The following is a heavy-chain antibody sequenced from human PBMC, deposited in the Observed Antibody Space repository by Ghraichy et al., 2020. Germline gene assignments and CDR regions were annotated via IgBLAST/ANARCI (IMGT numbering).Heavy chain of an antibody. Sequence: GGSLRLSCAASGFTFSSYSMNWVRQAPGKGLEWVSYISSSSSTIYYADSVKGRFTISRDNAKNSLYLQMNSLRAEDTAVYYCARGMLIGVEQWLAARSPGGMDVWGQGTTVTVSS. J-gene: IGHJ6*02. V-gene: IGHV3-48*01. CDR3: ARGMLIGVEQWLAARSPGGMDV. CDR1: GFTFSSYS. CDR2: ISSSSSTI. D-gene: IGHD6-19*01.